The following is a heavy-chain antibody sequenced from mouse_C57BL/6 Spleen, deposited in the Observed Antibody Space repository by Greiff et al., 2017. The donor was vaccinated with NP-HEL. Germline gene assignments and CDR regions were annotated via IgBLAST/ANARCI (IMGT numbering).Heavy chain of an antibody. CDR1: GYAFTNYW. CDR2: INPGSGGT. V-gene: IGHV1-54*01. J-gene: IGHJ2*01. Sequence: QVQLQQSGAELVRPGTSVKVSCKASGYAFTNYWIEWVKQRPGQGLEWIGVINPGSGGTNYNEKFKGKATLTADKSSSTAYMQLSSLTSEDSAVYCCARYIYPVYFDYWGQGTTLTVSS. CDR3: ARYIYPVYFDY.